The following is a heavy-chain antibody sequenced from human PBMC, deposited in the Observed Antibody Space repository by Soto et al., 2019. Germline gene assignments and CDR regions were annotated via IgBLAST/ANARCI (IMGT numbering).Heavy chain of an antibody. V-gene: IGHV1-46*03. CDR1: GYTFTSYY. D-gene: IGHD2-15*01. CDR2: INPSGGST. CDR3: ARWPRGYCSGGSCYPLDY. J-gene: IGHJ4*02. Sequence: GASLKVSCKASGYTFTSYYMHWVRQAPGQGLEWMGIINPSGGSTSYAQKFQGRVTMTRDTSTSTVYMELSSLRSEDTAVYYCARWPRGYCSGGSCYPLDYWGQGTLVTVSS.